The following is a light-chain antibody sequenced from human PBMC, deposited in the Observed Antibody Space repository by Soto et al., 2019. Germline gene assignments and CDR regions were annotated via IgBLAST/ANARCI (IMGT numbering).Light chain of an antibody. V-gene: IGKV1-39*01. Sequence: DIQMTQSPSSLSASVGDRVTNTCRASQSISSDLNWYQQKPGKAPKLLIYAASSLQSGVPSRFSGSGSGTDFTLTISSLQPEDFATYYCQQSYSTPVTFGQGTRLEIK. CDR3: QQSYSTPVT. CDR1: QSISSD. J-gene: IGKJ5*01. CDR2: AAS.